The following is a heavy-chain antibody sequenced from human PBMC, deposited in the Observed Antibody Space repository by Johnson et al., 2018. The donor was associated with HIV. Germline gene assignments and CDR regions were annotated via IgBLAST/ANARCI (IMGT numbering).Heavy chain of an antibody. V-gene: IGHV3-23*04. D-gene: IGHD1-26*01. CDR2: ISGSGGST. Sequence: MQLVESGGGLVQPGGSLRLSCAASGLTFSSYALTWVRQAPGRGLAWVSTISGSGGSTYYADSVKGRFTISRDNSKNTLYLQMNSLRSEDTAVYSCAFESGSYFRHAFDVWGQGTMVTVSS. J-gene: IGHJ3*01. CDR1: GLTFSSYA. CDR3: AFESGSYFRHAFDV.